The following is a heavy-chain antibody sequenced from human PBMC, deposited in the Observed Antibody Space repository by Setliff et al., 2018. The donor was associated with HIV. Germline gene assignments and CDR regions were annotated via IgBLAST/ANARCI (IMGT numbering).Heavy chain of an antibody. D-gene: IGHD2-21*01. CDR3: ATDNGPSYSMDI. J-gene: IGHJ6*02. CDR1: GFTFNNAW. V-gene: IGHV3-15*01. Sequence: GGSLRLSCVASGFTFNNAWMNWVRQAPGKGLEWLGCIKKSSDGGKTDDASPVKGRFTISRDDSKNTLYLQMNSLKTEDTGVYFCATDNGPSYSMDIWGQGTTVTVSS. CDR2: IKKSSDGGKT.